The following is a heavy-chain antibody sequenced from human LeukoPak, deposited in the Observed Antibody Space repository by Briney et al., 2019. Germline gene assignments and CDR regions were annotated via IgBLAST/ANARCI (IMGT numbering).Heavy chain of an antibody. D-gene: IGHD3-16*01. J-gene: IGHJ4*02. Sequence: GGSLRLSCAASGFTFSNYWIHWVRQAPGKGLVWVSRINSDGSRTSYADSVKGRFTTSRDNAKNTVYLQMNSLRAEDTAVYYCARSTYTNTSSAYWGQGTLVTVSS. CDR3: ARSTYTNTSSAY. CDR2: INSDGSRT. CDR1: GFTFSNYW. V-gene: IGHV3-74*01.